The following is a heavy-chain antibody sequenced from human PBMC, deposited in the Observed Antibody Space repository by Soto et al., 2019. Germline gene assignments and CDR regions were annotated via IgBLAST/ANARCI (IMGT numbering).Heavy chain of an antibody. CDR2: IYYSGST. CDR3: ARTLFGWGIWFDP. CDR1: GGSISSYY. D-gene: IGHD3-10*02. V-gene: IGHV4-59*01. J-gene: IGHJ5*02. Sequence: QVQLQESGPGLVKPSETLSLTCTVSGGSISSYYWSWIRQPPGKGLEWIGYIYYSGSTNYNPSLKSRVTISVDTSKNQFSLKLSSVTAEDTAVYYCARTLFGWGIWFDPWGQGTLVTVSS.